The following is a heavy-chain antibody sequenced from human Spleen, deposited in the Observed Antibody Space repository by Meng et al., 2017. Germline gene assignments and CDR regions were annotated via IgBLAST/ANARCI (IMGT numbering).Heavy chain of an antibody. CDR3: ATRGNPYLDR. Sequence: QGQLVQSVAGVRKPVASVKVSCQVSDYSRTSDGFSWVRQAPGQGLQWMGWINIYNGITNYGRNFQGRVTLTTDTSTSTGYMELRCLTSDDTAVYYCATRGNPYLDRWGQGTLVTVSS. J-gene: IGHJ4*02. V-gene: IGHV1-18*04. CDR1: DYSRTSDG. CDR2: INIYNGIT.